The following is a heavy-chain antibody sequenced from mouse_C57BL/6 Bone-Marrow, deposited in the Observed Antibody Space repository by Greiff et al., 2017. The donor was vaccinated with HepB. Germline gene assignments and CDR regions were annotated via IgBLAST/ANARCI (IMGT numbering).Heavy chain of an antibody. V-gene: IGHV14-4*01. CDR1: GFNIKDDY. D-gene: IGHD2-3*01. CDR2: IDPENGDT. CDR3: TTRGNGYSWFAY. J-gene: IGHJ3*01. Sequence: VQLKESGAELVRPGASVKLSCTASGFNIKDDYMHWVKQRPEQGLEWIGWIDPENGDTEYASKFQGKATITADTSSNTAYLQRSSLTSEDTAVYYCTTRGNGYSWFAYWGQGTLVTVSA.